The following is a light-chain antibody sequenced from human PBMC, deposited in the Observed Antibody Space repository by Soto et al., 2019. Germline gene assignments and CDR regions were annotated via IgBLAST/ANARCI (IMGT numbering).Light chain of an antibody. Sequence: EILMTQSPLTLSVSPGEGATLSCRASQNINSNLAWYQQRPGQAPRVLIYGASSRASGIPDRFSGSGSGTDLTLTINRLEPDDFAVYYCQQYKDWPPLTFGGWTRVESK. V-gene: IGKV3D-15*01. CDR3: QQYKDWPPLT. CDR1: QNINSN. J-gene: IGKJ4*01. CDR2: GAS.